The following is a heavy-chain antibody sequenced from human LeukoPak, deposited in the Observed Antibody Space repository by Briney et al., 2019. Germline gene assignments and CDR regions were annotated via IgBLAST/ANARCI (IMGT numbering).Heavy chain of an antibody. D-gene: IGHD6-13*01. CDR3: ARRSWYLGQKTFDY. V-gene: IGHV4-34*01. CDR2: INHSGST. J-gene: IGHJ4*02. CDR1: GGSISSYY. Sequence: TSSETLSLTCTVSGGSISSYYWSWIRQPPGKGLEWIGEINHSGSTNYNPSLKSRVTISVDTSKNQFSLKLSSVTAADTAVYYCARRSWYLGQKTFDYWGQGSLVTVSS.